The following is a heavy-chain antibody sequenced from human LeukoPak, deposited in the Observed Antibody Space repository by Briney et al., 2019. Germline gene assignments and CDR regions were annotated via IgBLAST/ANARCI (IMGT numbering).Heavy chain of an antibody. J-gene: IGHJ3*02. Sequence: GGSLRLSCAASGFTFSNYAMSWVRQAPGKGLEWVSSISSSSSYIYYADSVKGRFTISRDNAKNSLYLQMNSLRAEDTAVYYCARLLLDQVGNAFDIWGQGTMVTVSS. V-gene: IGHV3-21*01. CDR1: GFTFSNYA. CDR3: ARLLLDQVGNAFDI. D-gene: IGHD3-10*01. CDR2: ISSSSSYI.